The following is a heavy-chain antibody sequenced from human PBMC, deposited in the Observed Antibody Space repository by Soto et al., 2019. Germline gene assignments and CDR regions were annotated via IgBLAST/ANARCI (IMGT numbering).Heavy chain of an antibody. CDR2: FDPEDGET. Sequence: QVQLVQSGAEVKKPGASVKVSCKVSGYTLTELSMHWVRQAPGKGLEWMGGFDPEDGETIYAQKFEGRVTMTEHTSTDTAYMELISLRSEDTAVYYCATTVSIGGDAFDIWGQGTMVTVSS. D-gene: IGHD3-10*01. CDR3: ATTVSIGGDAFDI. V-gene: IGHV1-24*01. CDR1: GYTLTELS. J-gene: IGHJ3*02.